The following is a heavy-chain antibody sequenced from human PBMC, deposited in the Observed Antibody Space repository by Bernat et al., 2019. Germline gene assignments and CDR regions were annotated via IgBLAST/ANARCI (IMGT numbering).Heavy chain of an antibody. CDR1: GFTFSSYA. Sequence: EVQLVESGGGLVQPGGSLRLSCAASGFTFSSYAMHWVRQAPGKGLEYVSAISSNGGSTYYANSVKGRFTISRDNSKNTLYLQMGSLRVEDMAVYYCARLGTMVRGRYYYYGMDVWGQGTTVTVSS. CDR3: ARLGTMVRGRYYYYGMDV. D-gene: IGHD3-10*01. V-gene: IGHV3-64*01. CDR2: ISSNGGST. J-gene: IGHJ6*02.